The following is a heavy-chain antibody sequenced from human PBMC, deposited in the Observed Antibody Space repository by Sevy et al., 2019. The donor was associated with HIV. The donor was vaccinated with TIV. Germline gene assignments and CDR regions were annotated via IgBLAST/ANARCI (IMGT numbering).Heavy chain of an antibody. CDR1: GFTFSSYS. V-gene: IGHV3-48*02. Sequence: GGSLRLSCAASGFTFSSYSMNWVRQAPGKGLEWVSYISSSSSTIYYADSVKGRFTISRDNAKNPLYLQMNSLRDEDTVEYYCARDGVAAAGYYYYYMDVWGKGTTVTVSS. D-gene: IGHD6-13*01. CDR2: ISSSSSTI. J-gene: IGHJ6*03. CDR3: ARDGVAAAGYYYYYMDV.